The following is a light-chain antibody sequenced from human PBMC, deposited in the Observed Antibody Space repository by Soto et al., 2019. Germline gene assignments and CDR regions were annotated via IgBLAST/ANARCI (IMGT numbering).Light chain of an antibody. CDR2: KAS. V-gene: IGKV1-5*03. CDR1: QTISSW. J-gene: IGKJ1*01. Sequence: DIPMTQSPSTLSGSVGDRVTITCRASQTISSWLAWYQQKPGKAPKLLIYKASTLKSGVPSRFSGSGSGTELTLTISSLQPDDFATYYCQHYNSYSGAFGQGTKVELK. CDR3: QHYNSYSGA.